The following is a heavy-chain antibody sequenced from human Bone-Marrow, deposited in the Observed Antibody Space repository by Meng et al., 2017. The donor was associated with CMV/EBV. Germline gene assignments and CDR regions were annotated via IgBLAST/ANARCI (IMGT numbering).Heavy chain of an antibody. CDR2: IKQNGSEK. CDR1: GFTFSSYW. J-gene: IGHJ4*02. Sequence: GGSLRLSCAASGFTFSSYWMSWVRQAPGKGLEWVANIKQNGSEKYYVDSVKGRFTISRDNAKNSLYLQMNSLRAEDTAVYYCAREAFGEYTRYRPNYFDYWGPRTLVTVAS. CDR3: AREAFGEYTRYRPNYFDY. D-gene: IGHD3-10*01. V-gene: IGHV3-7*01.